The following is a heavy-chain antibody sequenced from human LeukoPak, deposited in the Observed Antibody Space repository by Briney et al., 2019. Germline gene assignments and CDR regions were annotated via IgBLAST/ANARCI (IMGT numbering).Heavy chain of an antibody. CDR3: ARGGNWNEHRNNWFDP. J-gene: IGHJ5*02. Sequence: GASVKVSCKASGGTFSSYAISWVRQAPGQGLEWMGRIIPILGIANYAQKFQGRVTITTDESTSTAYMELSSLRSEDTAVYYCARGGNWNEHRNNWFDPWGQGTLVTVSS. D-gene: IGHD1-1*01. V-gene: IGHV1-69*04. CDR1: GGTFSSYA. CDR2: IIPILGIA.